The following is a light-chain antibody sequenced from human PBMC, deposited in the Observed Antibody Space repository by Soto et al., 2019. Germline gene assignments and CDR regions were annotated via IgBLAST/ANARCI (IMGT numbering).Light chain of an antibody. Sequence: ETVMTQSPATLSMSPGERVTLSCRASQSVRTNVAWYQQKPGQAPRLLIYGASTRATGIPPRFSGSGYATELPLTISSLQTEDFAVYYCQQYHYRPPYPFGQGTKLE. V-gene: IGKV3-15*01. CDR3: QQYHYRPPYP. J-gene: IGKJ2*01. CDR1: QSVRTN. CDR2: GAS.